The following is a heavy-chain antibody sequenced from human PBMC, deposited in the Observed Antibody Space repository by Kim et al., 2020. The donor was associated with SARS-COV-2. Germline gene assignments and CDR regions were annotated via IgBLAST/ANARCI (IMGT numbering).Heavy chain of an antibody. Sequence: GGSLRLSCAASGFTFSSYAMHWVRQAPGKGLEWVAVISYDGSNKYYEDSVQGRFTISIDNSKNTLYLQMNSLRAEDTAVYCCAREIHSTIALAGTGVDY. CDR2: ISYDGSNK. J-gene: IGHJ4*01. CDR3: AREIHSTIALAGTGVDY. CDR1: GFTFSSYA. D-gene: IGHD6-19*01. V-gene: IGHV3-30*01.